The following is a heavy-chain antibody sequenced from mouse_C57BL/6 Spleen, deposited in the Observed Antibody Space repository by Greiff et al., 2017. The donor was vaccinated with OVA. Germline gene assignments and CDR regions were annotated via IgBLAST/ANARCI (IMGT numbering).Heavy chain of an antibody. CDR2: IRSKSNNYAT. V-gene: IGHV10-1*01. D-gene: IGHD2-3*01. J-gene: IGHJ3*01. CDR3: VAGLLYSEFAY. CDR1: GFSFNTYA. Sequence: EVKLVESGGGLVQPKGSLKLSCAASGFSFNTYAMNWVRQAPGKGLEWVARIRSKSNNYATYYADSVKDRFTISRDDSESMLYLQMNNLKTEDTAMYYCVAGLLYSEFAYWGQGTLVTVSA.